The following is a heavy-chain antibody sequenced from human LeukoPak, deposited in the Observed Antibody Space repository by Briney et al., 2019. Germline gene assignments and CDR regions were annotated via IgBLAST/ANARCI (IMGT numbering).Heavy chain of an antibody. D-gene: IGHD3-10*01. Sequence: KPSETLSLTCTVSGGSIRTYYWSWIRQPPGKGLEWIGYIYYSGSTNYNPSLKSRVTISVDTSKNQFSLKLSSVTAADTAVYYCARHRCSGVSPYGSGSYCEKDDAFDIWGQGTMVTVSS. CDR1: GGSIRTYY. V-gene: IGHV4-59*08. J-gene: IGHJ3*02. CDR2: IYYSGST. CDR3: ARHRCSGVSPYGSGSYCEKDDAFDI.